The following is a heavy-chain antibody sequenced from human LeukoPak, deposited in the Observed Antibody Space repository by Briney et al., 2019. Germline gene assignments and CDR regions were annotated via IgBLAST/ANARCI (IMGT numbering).Heavy chain of an antibody. CDR3: AKGPPYCNGDCYSDY. D-gene: IGHD2-21*02. J-gene: IGHJ4*02. CDR1: GFTFSSYA. CDR2: IGGSGGIT. Sequence: GGSLRLSCAASGFTFSSYAMSWVPHAPRRGVEGVSAIGGSGGITYYEASVKGEFTTSRDNSKNTLYLQMNSLRAEDTAVYYCAKGPPYCNGDCYSDYWGQGTLVTVSS. V-gene: IGHV3-23*01.